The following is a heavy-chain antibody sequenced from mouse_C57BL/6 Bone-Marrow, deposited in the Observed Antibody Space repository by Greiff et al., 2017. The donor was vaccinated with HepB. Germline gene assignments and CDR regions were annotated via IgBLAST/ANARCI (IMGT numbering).Heavy chain of an antibody. CDR1: GFSFNTYA. CDR2: IRSKSNNYAT. D-gene: IGHD3-3*01. CDR3: VRQGTAYYFDY. J-gene: IGHJ2*01. V-gene: IGHV10-1*01. Sequence: EVKLVESGGGLVQPKGSLKLSCAASGFSFNTYAMNWVRQAPGKGLEWVARIRSKSNNYATYYAGSVKDRFTISRDDSESMLYLQMNNLKTEDTAMYYCVRQGTAYYFDYWGQGTTLTVSS.